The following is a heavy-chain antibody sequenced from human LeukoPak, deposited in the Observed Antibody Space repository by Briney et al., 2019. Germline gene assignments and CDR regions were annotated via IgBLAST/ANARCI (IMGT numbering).Heavy chain of an antibody. CDR2: IIPIFGTA. J-gene: IGHJ3*02. CDR3: ARFGPYSSGWYTDDAFDI. D-gene: IGHD6-19*01. V-gene: IGHV1-69*13. CDR1: GGTFSSYA. Sequence: GASVKVSCKASGGTFSSYAISWVRQAPGQGLEWMGGIIPIFGTANYAQKFQGRVTITADESTSTAYMELRSLRSDDTAVYYCARFGPYSSGWYTDDAFDIWGQGTMVTVSS.